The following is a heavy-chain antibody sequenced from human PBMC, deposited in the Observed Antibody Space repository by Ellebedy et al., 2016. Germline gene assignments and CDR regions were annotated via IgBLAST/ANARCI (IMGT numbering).Heavy chain of an antibody. CDR3: ASNGITMVRGVMGHYYYGMDV. CDR2: IIPIFGTA. V-gene: IGHV1-69*06. Sequence: SVKVSXXASGGTFNTYAISWVRQAPGQGLEWMGGIIPIFGTANYAQKFQGRVTITADKSTSTVYMELSSLRSEDTAVYYCASNGITMVRGVMGHYYYGMDVWGQGTTVTVSS. D-gene: IGHD3-10*01. J-gene: IGHJ6*02. CDR1: GGTFNTYA.